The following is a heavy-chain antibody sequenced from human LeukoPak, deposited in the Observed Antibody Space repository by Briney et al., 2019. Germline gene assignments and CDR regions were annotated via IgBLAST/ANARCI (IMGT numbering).Heavy chain of an antibody. J-gene: IGHJ3*02. Sequence: SVKVSCKASGGTFSSYAISWVRQAPGQGLEWMGGIIPIFGTANYAQKFQGRVTITTDESTSTAYMELSSLRSEDTAVYYCARGYDILTGYEDDAFDIWGQGTMVTVSS. CDR1: GGTFSSYA. CDR3: ARGYDILTGYEDDAFDI. V-gene: IGHV1-69*05. D-gene: IGHD3-9*01. CDR2: IIPIFGTA.